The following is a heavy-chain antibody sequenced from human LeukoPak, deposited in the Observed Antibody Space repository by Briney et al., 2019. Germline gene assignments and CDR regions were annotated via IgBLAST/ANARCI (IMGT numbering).Heavy chain of an antibody. D-gene: IGHD6-19*01. Sequence: GGSLRLSCAASGFTFSRFGMHWVRQAPGKGLEWVALIRYDGSDKYYADSVRGRFTISRDNSKNTFYLQMDSLRTDDTAVYYCARQYNSEFDYWGQGTLVTVSS. J-gene: IGHJ4*02. CDR1: GFTFSRFG. CDR3: ARQYNSEFDY. CDR2: IRYDGSDK. V-gene: IGHV3-30*02.